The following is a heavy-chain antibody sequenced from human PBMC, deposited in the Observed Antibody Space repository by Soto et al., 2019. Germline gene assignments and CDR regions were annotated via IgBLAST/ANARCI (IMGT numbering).Heavy chain of an antibody. CDR3: ARTTAVPNTLRSRYFFDY. Sequence: SETLSLTCSVSGGSVSNKTYYWSWIRQPPGKRLEWIGYVYYSGTTNYNPSLKSRVTISVDLSKNQFSLRLSSVTTAATALYYCARTTAVPNTLRSRYFFDYWGQGTLVTVSS. D-gene: IGHD4-17*01. CDR2: VYYSGTT. V-gene: IGHV4-61*01. J-gene: IGHJ4*02. CDR1: GGSVSNKTYY.